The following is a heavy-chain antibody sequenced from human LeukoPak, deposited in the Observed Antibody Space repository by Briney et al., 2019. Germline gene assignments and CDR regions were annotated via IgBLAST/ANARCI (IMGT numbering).Heavy chain of an antibody. Sequence: ASVKVSCKASGYTFTSYYMHWVRQAPGQGLEWMGIINPSGGSTSYAQKFQGRVTMTRDTSTSTVYMELSSLRSEDTAVYYCAREDRLSIFGVVPSANGMGVWGQGTTVTVSS. D-gene: IGHD3-3*01. V-gene: IGHV1-46*01. CDR1: GYTFTSYY. CDR3: AREDRLSIFGVVPSANGMGV. J-gene: IGHJ6*02. CDR2: INPSGGST.